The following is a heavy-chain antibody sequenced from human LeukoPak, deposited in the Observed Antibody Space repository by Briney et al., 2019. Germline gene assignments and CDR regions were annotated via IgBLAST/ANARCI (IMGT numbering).Heavy chain of an antibody. CDR2: IYYSGST. CDR3: ARSGDYDPHFDY. CDR1: GGSISSGGYY. Sequence: SETLSLTCTVSGGSISSGGYYWSWIRQHPGKGLEWIWYIYYSGSTYYNPSLKSRVTISVDTSKNQFSLKLSSVTAADTAVYYCARSGDYDPHFDYWGQGTLVTVSS. D-gene: IGHD4-17*01. V-gene: IGHV4-31*03. J-gene: IGHJ4*02.